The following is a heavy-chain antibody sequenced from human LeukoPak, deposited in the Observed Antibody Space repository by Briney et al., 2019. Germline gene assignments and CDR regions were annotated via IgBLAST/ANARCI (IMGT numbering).Heavy chain of an antibody. V-gene: IGHV3-30*03. Sequence: GGSLRLSCAASGFTSSSYGMHWVRQAPGTGLERVAVISYDGSNKYYADSVKGRFTISRDNSKNTLYLQMNSLRAEDTAVYYCARELATTHFDYWGQGTLVTVSS. CDR2: ISYDGSNK. D-gene: IGHD5-12*01. CDR1: GFTSSSYG. J-gene: IGHJ4*02. CDR3: ARELATTHFDY.